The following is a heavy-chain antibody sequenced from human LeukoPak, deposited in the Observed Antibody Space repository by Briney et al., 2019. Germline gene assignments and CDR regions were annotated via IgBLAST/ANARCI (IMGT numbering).Heavy chain of an antibody. CDR1: GCTLTELS. CDR3: ATPRPVPAAIRGGYYYYYYMDV. V-gene: IGHV1-24*01. D-gene: IGHD2-2*02. CDR2: FDPEDGET. Sequence: ASVKVSCKVSGCTLTELSMHWVRQAPGKGLEWMGGFDPEDGETIYAQKFQGRVTMTEDTSTDTAYMELSSLRSEDTAVYYCATPRPVPAAIRGGYYYYYYMDVWGKGTTVTVSS. J-gene: IGHJ6*03.